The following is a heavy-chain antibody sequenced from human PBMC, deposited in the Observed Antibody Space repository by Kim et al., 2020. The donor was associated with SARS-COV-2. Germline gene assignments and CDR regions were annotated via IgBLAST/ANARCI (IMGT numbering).Heavy chain of an antibody. CDR1: GFTFDDYA. D-gene: IGHD6-19*01. Sequence: GGSLRLSCAASGFTFDDYAMHWVRQAPGKGLEWVSLISWDGGSTYYADSVKGRFTISRDNSKNSLYLQMNSLRAEDTALYYCATQPLAVAGTGVLFLDYWGQGTLVTVSS. CDR3: ATQPLAVAGTGVLFLDY. CDR2: ISWDGGST. V-gene: IGHV3-43D*03. J-gene: IGHJ4*02.